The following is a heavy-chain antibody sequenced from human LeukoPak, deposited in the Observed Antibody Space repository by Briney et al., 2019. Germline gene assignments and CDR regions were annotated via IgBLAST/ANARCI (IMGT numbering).Heavy chain of an antibody. Sequence: SETLSLTCTVSGGSISSGSYYWSWIRQPAGKGLEWIGRIYTSGSTNYNPSLKSRVTISVDTSKNQFSLKLSSVTAADTAVYYCARFSGTTSTPFGPWGQGTLVTVSS. CDR3: ARFSGTTSTPFGP. J-gene: IGHJ5*02. V-gene: IGHV4-61*02. D-gene: IGHD2-2*01. CDR1: GGSISSGSYY. CDR2: IYTSGST.